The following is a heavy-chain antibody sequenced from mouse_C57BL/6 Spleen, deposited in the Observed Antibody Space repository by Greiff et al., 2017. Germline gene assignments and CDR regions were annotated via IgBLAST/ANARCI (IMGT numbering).Heavy chain of an antibody. CDR1: GYTFTSYW. Sequence: VQLQQPGAELVKPGASVKLSCKASGYTFTSYWMHWVKQRPGRGLEWIGRIDPTSGGTKYNEKFKSKDTLTVDKPSSTAYRQLSSLTAEDSAVYYGASSGDGYHIWYFDVWGTGTTVTVSS. D-gene: IGHD2-3*01. CDR2: IDPTSGGT. V-gene: IGHV1-72*01. J-gene: IGHJ1*03. CDR3: ASSGDGYHIWYFDV.